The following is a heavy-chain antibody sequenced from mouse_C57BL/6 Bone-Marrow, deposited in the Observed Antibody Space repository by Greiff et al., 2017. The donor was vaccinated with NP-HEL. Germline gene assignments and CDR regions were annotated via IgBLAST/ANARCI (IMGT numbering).Heavy chain of an antibody. CDR2: INPNNGGT. Sequence: EVQLQQSGPELVKPGASVKISCKASGYTFTDYYMNWVKQSHGKSLEWIGDINPNNGGTSYNQKFKGKATLTVDKSSSTAYMELRSLTSEDSAVYYCARGDYYGSRGGWYFDVWGTGTTVTVSS. D-gene: IGHD1-1*01. CDR3: ARGDYYGSRGGWYFDV. V-gene: IGHV1-26*01. CDR1: GYTFTDYY. J-gene: IGHJ1*03.